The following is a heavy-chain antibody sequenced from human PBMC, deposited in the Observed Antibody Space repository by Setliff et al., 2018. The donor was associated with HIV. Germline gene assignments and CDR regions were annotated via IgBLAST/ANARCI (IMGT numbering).Heavy chain of an antibody. J-gene: IGHJ4*02. D-gene: IGHD3-22*01. V-gene: IGHV3-73*01. CDR1: GFGFSGSA. Sequence: PGGSLRLSCAASGFGFSGSAMHWVRQASGKGLEWVGHIRTKANSYATVYAASVKGRFTISRDDAKNTAYLQMNSLRAEDTAVYYCARAEAPYYYDSSGYYYALDYWGQGTLVTVSS. CDR3: ARAEAPYYYDSSGYYYALDY. CDR2: IRTKANSYAT.